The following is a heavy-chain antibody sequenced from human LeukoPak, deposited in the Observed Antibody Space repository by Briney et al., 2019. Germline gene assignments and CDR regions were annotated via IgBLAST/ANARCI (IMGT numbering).Heavy chain of an antibody. V-gene: IGHV5-51*01. CDR2: IYPGDSDT. D-gene: IGHD3-9*01. CDR1: GYSFTSYW. CDR3: ARRGDILTGYYPHWFDP. J-gene: IGHJ5*02. Sequence: GESLKISCKGSGYSFTSYWIGWVRQMPGKGLEWMGIIYPGDSDTRYSPSFQGQVTISADKSISTAYLQWSSLKASDTAMYYCARRGDILTGYYPHWFDPWGQETLVTVSS.